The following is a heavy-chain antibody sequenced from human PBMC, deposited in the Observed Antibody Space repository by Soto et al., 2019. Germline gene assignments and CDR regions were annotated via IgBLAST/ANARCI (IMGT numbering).Heavy chain of an antibody. CDR2: ISGSGGGT. V-gene: IGHV3-23*01. Sequence: GGSLRLSCAASEFIFANYAMNWVRQAPGKGLEWVSSISGSGGGTSYADSVKGRFTISRDNSKNTLSLEMSSLRVEDTGVYYCARAQRGFNRPADYWGQGALVTVSS. CDR3: ARAQRGFNRPADY. CDR1: EFIFANYA. J-gene: IGHJ4*02. D-gene: IGHD2-15*01.